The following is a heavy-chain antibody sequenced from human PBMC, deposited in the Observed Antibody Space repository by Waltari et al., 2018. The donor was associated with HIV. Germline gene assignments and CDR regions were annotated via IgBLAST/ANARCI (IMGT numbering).Heavy chain of an antibody. CDR1: GFTFSSYS. J-gene: IGHJ4*02. CDR3: ARGSDFWGGYYPY. CDR2: ISSSSSHI. V-gene: IGHV3-21*01. Sequence: EVQLVESGGGLVKPGGSLRLSCAASGFTFSSYSMNWVRQAPGKGLEWVSCISSSSSHIYYADSVKGRFTISRDNAKNSLYLQMDSLRAEDTAVYYCARGSDFWGGYYPYWGQGTLVTVSS. D-gene: IGHD3-3*01.